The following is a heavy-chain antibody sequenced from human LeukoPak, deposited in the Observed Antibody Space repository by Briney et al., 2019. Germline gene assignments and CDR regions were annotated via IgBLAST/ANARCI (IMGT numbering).Heavy chain of an antibody. Sequence: ETLSLTCAVYGGSFSNYYWSWIRQPPGKGLEWVSSISSSSSYIYYADSVKGRFTISRDNAKNSLYLQMNSLRAEDTAVYYCARVKLLQRAFDYWGQGTLVTVSS. V-gene: IGHV3-21*01. CDR2: ISSSSSYI. D-gene: IGHD2-15*01. CDR1: GGSFSNYY. J-gene: IGHJ4*02. CDR3: ARVKLLQRAFDY.